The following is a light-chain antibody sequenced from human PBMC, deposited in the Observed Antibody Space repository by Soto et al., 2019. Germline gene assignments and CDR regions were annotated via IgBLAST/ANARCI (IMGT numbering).Light chain of an antibody. V-gene: IGLV2-14*01. J-gene: IGLJ2*01. CDR1: SSDIGAYNY. Sequence: QSVLTQPVSVSGSPGQSIAISCTGTSSDIGAYNYVSWYQQYPGKAPKLIIFDVTNRPSGVSNRFSGSKSGDTASLTISGLQTEDEADYYCSSYTTSSTRVFGGGTKLTVL. CDR3: SSYTTSSTRV. CDR2: DVT.